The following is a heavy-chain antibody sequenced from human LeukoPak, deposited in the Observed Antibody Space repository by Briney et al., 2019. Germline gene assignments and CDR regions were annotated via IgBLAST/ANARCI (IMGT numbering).Heavy chain of an antibody. CDR1: GFTFSSYA. V-gene: IGHV3-23*01. CDR2: ISGSGGST. J-gene: IGHJ4*02. CDR3: AKLGDFWSGYYESPYGY. D-gene: IGHD3-3*01. Sequence: GGSLRLSCAASGFTFSSYAMSWVRQAPGKGLEWVSAISGSGGSTYYADSVKGRFTISRDNSKSTLYLQMNSLRAEDTAVYYCAKLGDFWSGYYESPYGYWGQGTLVTVSS.